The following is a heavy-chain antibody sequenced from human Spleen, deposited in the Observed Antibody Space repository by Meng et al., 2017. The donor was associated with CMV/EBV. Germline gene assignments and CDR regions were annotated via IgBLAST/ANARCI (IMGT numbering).Heavy chain of an antibody. D-gene: IGHD3-10*01. J-gene: IGHJ4*02. Sequence: LSCAASGFTVSSNYMSWVRQAPGKGLEWVSVIYSGGSTYYADSVKGRFIISRDNSKNTLYLQMNSLRAEDTAVYYCARVLYGSGKDWGQGTLVTVSS. CDR3: ARVLYGSGKD. CDR1: GFTVSSNY. V-gene: IGHV3-53*01. CDR2: IYSGGST.